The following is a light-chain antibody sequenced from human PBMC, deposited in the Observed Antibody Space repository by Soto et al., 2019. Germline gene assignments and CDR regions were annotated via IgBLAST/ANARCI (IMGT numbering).Light chain of an antibody. Sequence: EIQMTQSPSSLSASVGDRVSITCRASQCISNSLAWYQQKPGKVPTLLIYAASTLQSGVPSWFSGSGSGTYFTLTISSLQPEYVATYYCQKYNCAPFTFGPGTKVDIK. V-gene: IGKV1-27*01. CDR2: AAS. J-gene: IGKJ3*01. CDR1: QCISNS. CDR3: QKYNCAPFT.